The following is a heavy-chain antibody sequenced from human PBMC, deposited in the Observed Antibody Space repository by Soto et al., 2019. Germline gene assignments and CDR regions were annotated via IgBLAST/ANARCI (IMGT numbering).Heavy chain of an antibody. D-gene: IGHD6-6*01. CDR2: ISYDGSNK. J-gene: IGHJ6*02. CDR1: GFTFSSYA. CDR3: ARDKQPFPSIKKKRSYYYYGMDV. V-gene: IGHV3-30-3*01. Sequence: QVQLVESGGGVVQPGRSLRLSCAASGFTFSSYAMHWVRQAPGKGLEWVAVISYDGSNKYYADSVKGRFTISRDNSKNTLYLQMNSLRAEDTAVYYCARDKQPFPSIKKKRSYYYYGMDVWGQGTTVTVSS.